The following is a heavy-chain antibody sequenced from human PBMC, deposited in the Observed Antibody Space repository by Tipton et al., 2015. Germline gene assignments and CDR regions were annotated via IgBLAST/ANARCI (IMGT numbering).Heavy chain of an antibody. Sequence: TLSLTCTVSGGSISSSIYYWGWIRQPPGKGLEWVGSIYYSGSTYYNPSLKSRVTISVDTSKNQFSLKLSSVTAADTAVYYCARVSYSYDSSILDYWGQGTLVTVSS. CDR3: ARVSYSYDSSILDY. CDR2: IYYSGST. J-gene: IGHJ4*02. V-gene: IGHV4-39*01. CDR1: GGSISSSIYY. D-gene: IGHD3-22*01.